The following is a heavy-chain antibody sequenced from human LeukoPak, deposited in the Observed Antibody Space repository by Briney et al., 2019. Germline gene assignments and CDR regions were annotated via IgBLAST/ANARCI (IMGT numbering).Heavy chain of an antibody. CDR3: AKASGYDSGWYYFDF. J-gene: IGHJ4*02. V-gene: IGHV3-23*01. CDR2: ISGSGGST. CDR1: GFTFSNYA. Sequence: GGSLRLSRAASGFTFSNYAMNWLRQAPGKGLEWVSGISGSGGSTYYIDSVKGRFTISRDNSKNTVYLQMNSLRAEDTAVYYCAKASGYDSGWYYFDFWGQGALVAVSS. D-gene: IGHD6-19*01.